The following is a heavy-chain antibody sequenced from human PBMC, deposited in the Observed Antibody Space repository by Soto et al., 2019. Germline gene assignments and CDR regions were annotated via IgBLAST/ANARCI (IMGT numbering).Heavy chain of an antibody. D-gene: IGHD1-26*01. J-gene: IGHJ3*02. CDR1: GFTFSNAW. CDR2: IKSKTDGGTT. CDR3: TTDLVGDVRVNAFDI. V-gene: IGHV3-15*01. Sequence: GGSLRLSCAASGFTFSNAWMSWVRQAPGKGLEWVGRIKSKTDGGTTDYAAPVKGRFTISRDDSKNTLYLQMNSLKTEDTAVYYCTTDLVGDVRVNAFDIWGQGTMVTVSS.